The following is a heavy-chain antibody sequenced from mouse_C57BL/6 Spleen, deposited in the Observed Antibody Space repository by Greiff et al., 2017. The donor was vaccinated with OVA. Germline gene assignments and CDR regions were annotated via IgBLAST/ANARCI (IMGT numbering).Heavy chain of an antibody. D-gene: IGHD1-1*01. J-gene: IGHJ4*01. Sequence: QVQLQQSGAELVRPGASVKLSCKASGYTFTDYYINWVKQRPGHGLEWIARIYPGSGNTYYNEKFKGKATLTAEKSSSTAYMQRSRLTSEDSAVYFCARYGSSYEAMDYWGKGPSVT. CDR2: IYPGSGNT. V-gene: IGHV1-76*01. CDR1: GYTFTDYY. CDR3: ARYGSSYEAMDY.